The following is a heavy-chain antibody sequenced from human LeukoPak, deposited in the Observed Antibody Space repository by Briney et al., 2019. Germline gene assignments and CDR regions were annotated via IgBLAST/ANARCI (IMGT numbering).Heavy chain of an antibody. CDR1: GGTFSSYA. CDR2: IIPILGIA. J-gene: IGHJ6*02. V-gene: IGHV1-69*04. Sequence: APVKVSCKASGGTFSSYAISWVRQAPGQGLEWMGRIIPILGIANYAQKFQGRVTITADKSTSTAYMELSSLRSEDTAVYYCARDCSSTSCFPYYYYYGMDVWGQGTTVTVSS. D-gene: IGHD2-2*01. CDR3: ARDCSSTSCFPYYYYYGMDV.